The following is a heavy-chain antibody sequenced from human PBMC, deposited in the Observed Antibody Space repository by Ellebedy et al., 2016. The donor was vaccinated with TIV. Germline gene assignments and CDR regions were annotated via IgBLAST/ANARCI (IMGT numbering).Heavy chain of an antibody. CDR2: INPNGGST. CDR3: ARNKELRDGNEYNYMDV. V-gene: IGHV1-46*01. CDR1: GYTFTSYY. D-gene: IGHD1-7*01. J-gene: IGHJ6*03. Sequence: ASVKVSXXASGYTFTSYYMHWVRQAPGQGLEWMGTINPNGGSTSYAQKFQGRVTMTRDTSTSTVYMELSSLRSEDTALYYCARNKELRDGNEYNYMDVWGKGTTVTVSS.